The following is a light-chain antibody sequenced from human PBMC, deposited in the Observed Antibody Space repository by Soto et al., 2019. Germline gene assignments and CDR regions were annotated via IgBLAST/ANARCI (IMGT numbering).Light chain of an antibody. V-gene: IGKV3-20*01. J-gene: IGKJ2*01. CDR2: GIF. Sequence: DIVLTQSPGTLSLSPGDRATLSCRASQSVGSDYIAWYQHRPGQAPRLLFSGIFKRATGIPDRFSGSGSGTDFTLTISRLEPEDFAVYYCQQYGSSPSTFGQGTKLEIK. CDR1: QSVGSDY. CDR3: QQYGSSPST.